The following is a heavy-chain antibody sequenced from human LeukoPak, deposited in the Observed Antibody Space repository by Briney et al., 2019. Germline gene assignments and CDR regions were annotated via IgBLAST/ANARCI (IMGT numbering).Heavy chain of an antibody. CDR3: ARDRGYLNSFYP. D-gene: IGHD1/OR15-1a*01. J-gene: IGHJ5*02. CDR1: GFSFSSST. V-gene: IGHV3-30*04. CDR2: ISYDGDIK. Sequence: GGSLRLSCAASGFSFSSSTMHWFRQAPGKGLDWVAVISYDGDIKYYADSVKGRFIISRDNSENTLHLQMNTLRAEDTAVYYCARDRGYLNSFYPWGQGTLVTVSS.